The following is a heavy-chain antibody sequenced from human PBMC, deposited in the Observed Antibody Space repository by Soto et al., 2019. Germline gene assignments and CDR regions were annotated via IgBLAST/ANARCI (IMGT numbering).Heavy chain of an antibody. CDR3: ARGPSGAKVDS. V-gene: IGHV4-30-4*01. J-gene: IGHJ4*02. CDR2: IYDGGRT. D-gene: IGHD3-16*01. Sequence: QVQLQESGPGLVKPSQTLSLTCTVSGGSISTVDYWWSWIRQSPDMGLEWIGHIYDGGRTYNNPSLERRVTLSVDMSKSQLSRTLSSVSAADTAVYYCARGPSGAKVDSWGQGTLVTVSS. CDR1: GGSISTVDYW.